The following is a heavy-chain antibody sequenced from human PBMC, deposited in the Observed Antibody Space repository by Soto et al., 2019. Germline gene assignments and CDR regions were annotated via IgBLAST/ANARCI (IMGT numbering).Heavy chain of an antibody. Sequence: QITLKESGPTLVKPTQTLTLTCTFSGFSLSTSGVGVGWIRQPPGKALEWLALIYWDDDKRYSPSLKSRLTIPLDISKXXVXLXKTNMDPVDTAAYYCAHLIVTYYAILTGYYWAAFDYWGQGTLVTVSS. J-gene: IGHJ4*02. D-gene: IGHD3-9*01. CDR3: AHLIVTYYAILTGYYWAAFDY. CDR2: IYWDDDK. V-gene: IGHV2-5*02. CDR1: GFSLSTSGVG.